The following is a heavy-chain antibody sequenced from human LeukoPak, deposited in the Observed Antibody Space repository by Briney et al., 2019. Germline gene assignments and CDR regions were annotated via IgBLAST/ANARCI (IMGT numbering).Heavy chain of an antibody. CDR1: GGSFSGYY. J-gene: IGHJ4*02. D-gene: IGHD1-26*01. V-gene: IGHV4-34*01. CDR3: ARALVAPLGGYFDY. Sequence: SETLSLTCAVYGGSFSGYYWSWIRQPPGKGLEWIGEINHSGSTNYNPSLKSRVTISVDTSKNQFSLKLTSVTAADTAMYYCARALVAPLGGYFDYWGQGTLVTVSS. CDR2: INHSGST.